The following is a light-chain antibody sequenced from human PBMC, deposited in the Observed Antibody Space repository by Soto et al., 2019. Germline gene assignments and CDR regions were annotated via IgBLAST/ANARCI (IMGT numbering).Light chain of an antibody. V-gene: IGKV3-15*01. CDR2: GAS. Sequence: EIVMTQSPATLSLSPGERVTLSFRASQSVSNNLAWYQQKPGQAPRLLIYGASTRATGIPARFSGSGSGTEFTLTISSLQSEDFAVYYCQQYNKWPWTFGQGTKVDI. CDR1: QSVSNN. CDR3: QQYNKWPWT. J-gene: IGKJ1*01.